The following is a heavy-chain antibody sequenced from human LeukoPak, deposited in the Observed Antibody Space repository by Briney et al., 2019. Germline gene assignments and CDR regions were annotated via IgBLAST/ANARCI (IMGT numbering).Heavy chain of an antibody. Sequence: GGSLRLSCAAPGFFFSNYWMHWVRQGPGKGLVWVSRINSDGSSTIYADSVKGRFTISRDNAKNTLYLQMNSLRAEDTAVYYCARDGYCSSGTCYGKDYWGQGTLVTVSS. CDR3: ARDGYCSSGTCYGKDY. CDR1: GFFFSNYW. CDR2: INSDGSST. V-gene: IGHV3-74*01. D-gene: IGHD2-15*01. J-gene: IGHJ4*02.